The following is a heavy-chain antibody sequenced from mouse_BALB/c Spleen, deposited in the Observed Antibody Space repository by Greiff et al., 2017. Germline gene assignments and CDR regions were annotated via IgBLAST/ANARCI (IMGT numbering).Heavy chain of an antibody. J-gene: IGHJ4*01. CDR3: ARRGYGNYEGAMDY. CDR1: EYEFPSHD. CDR2: INSDGGST. Sequence: EVKVIESGGGLVQPGESLKLSCESNEYEFPSHDMSWVRKTPEKRLELVAAINSDGGSTYYPDTMERRFIISRDNTKKTLYLQMSSLRSEDTALYYCARRGYGNYEGAMDYWGQGTSVTVSS. V-gene: IGHV5-2*03. D-gene: IGHD2-10*02.